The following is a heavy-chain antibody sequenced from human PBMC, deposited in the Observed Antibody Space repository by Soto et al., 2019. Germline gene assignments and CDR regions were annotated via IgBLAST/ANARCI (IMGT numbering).Heavy chain of an antibody. J-gene: IGHJ5*02. CDR3: ARDGLAAAGYNWFDP. V-gene: IGHV3-21*01. CDR1: GFTFSSYS. CDR2: ISSSSSYI. Sequence: EVQLVESGGGLVKPGGSLRLSCAASGFTFSSYSMNWVRQAPGKGLEWVSSISSSSSYIYYAHSVKGRFTISRDNAKNSLYRQMNSLRAEDTAVYYCARDGLAAAGYNWFDPWGQGTLVTVSS. D-gene: IGHD6-13*01.